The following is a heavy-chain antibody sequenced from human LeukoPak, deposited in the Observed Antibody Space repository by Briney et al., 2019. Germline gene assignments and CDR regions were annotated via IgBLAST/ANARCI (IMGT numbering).Heavy chain of an antibody. D-gene: IGHD2/OR15-2a*01. CDR2: IKQDGSEK. V-gene: IGHV3-7*04. CDR1: GFTFSSYW. CDR3: ARDEHQYFHATSGRFDY. J-gene: IGHJ4*02. Sequence: GGSLRLSCAASGFTFSSYWMGWVRQAPGKGLEWVANIKQDGSEKYYVGSVRGRFTISRDNAKNSLYLQMNSLRAEDTALYYCARDEHQYFHATSGRFDYWGQGILVSVSS.